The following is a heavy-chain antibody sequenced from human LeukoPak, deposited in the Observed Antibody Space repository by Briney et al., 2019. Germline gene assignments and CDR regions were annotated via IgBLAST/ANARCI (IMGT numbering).Heavy chain of an antibody. CDR3: ARGVWATTTGPNDAFDI. J-gene: IGHJ3*02. CDR2: IYPGDSDI. Sequence: GESLKISCKGSGYSFTSYWIGWVRQMPGKGLEWMGIIYPGDSDIRYSPSFQGQVTISADKSISTAYLQWSSLKASDTAMYYCARGVWATTTGPNDAFDIWGQGAMVTVSS. CDR1: GYSFTSYW. V-gene: IGHV5-51*01. D-gene: IGHD4-17*01.